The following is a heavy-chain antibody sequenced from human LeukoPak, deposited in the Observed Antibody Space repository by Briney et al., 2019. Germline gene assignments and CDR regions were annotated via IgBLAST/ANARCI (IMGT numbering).Heavy chain of an antibody. V-gene: IGHV3-33*06. CDR1: GFTFSSYG. CDR2: IWYDGSNK. Sequence: QPGRSLRLSCAASGFTFSSYGMHWVRQAPGKGLEWVAVIWYDGSNKYYADSVKGRFTISRDNSKNTLYLQMNSLRAEDTAVYYCAKDTWRYCSGGSCSDFDCWGQGTLVTVSS. D-gene: IGHD2-15*01. J-gene: IGHJ4*02. CDR3: AKDTWRYCSGGSCSDFDC.